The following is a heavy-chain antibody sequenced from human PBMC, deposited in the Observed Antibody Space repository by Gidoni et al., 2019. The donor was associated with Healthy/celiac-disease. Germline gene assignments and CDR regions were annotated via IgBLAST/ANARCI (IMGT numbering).Heavy chain of an antibody. V-gene: IGHV3-74*01. J-gene: IGHJ4*02. D-gene: IGHD6-13*01. CDR3: ARGSSSWFSFDY. CDR1: GFPFSSYW. Sequence: EVQMVESGGGLVQPGGSLRISCAASGFPFSSYWMHWVRQAPGKGLVWVSRINSDGSSTSYADSVKGRFTISRDNAKNTLYLQMNSLRAEDTAVYYCARGSSSWFSFDYWGQGTLVTVSS. CDR2: INSDGSST.